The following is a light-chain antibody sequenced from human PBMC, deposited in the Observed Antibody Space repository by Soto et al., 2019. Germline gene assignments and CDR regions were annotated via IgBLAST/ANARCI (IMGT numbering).Light chain of an antibody. CDR2: GAS. CDR1: QSVSSN. Sequence: EVLMTQSPATLSVSPGERATLSCRASQSVSSNLAWYQHKPGQAPRLLIYGASTRATNSPPRFSGSGSGTEFTLTISSLQSEDFAVYYCQQYNSWPRTFGQGTKV. J-gene: IGKJ1*01. V-gene: IGKV3-15*01. CDR3: QQYNSWPRT.